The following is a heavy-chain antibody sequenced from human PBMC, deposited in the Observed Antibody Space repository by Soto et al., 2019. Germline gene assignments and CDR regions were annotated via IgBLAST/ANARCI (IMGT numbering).Heavy chain of an antibody. CDR1: GFTFSSYS. CDR3: ARDRPGMLGASHYGMDV. J-gene: IGHJ6*02. Sequence: AGGSLRLSCAASGFTFSSYSMNWVRQAPGKGLEWVSSISSSSSYIYYADSVKGRFTISRDNAKNSLYLQMNSLRAEDTAVYYCARDRPGMLGASHYGMDVWGQGTTVTVSS. CDR2: ISSSSSYI. D-gene: IGHD2-8*01. V-gene: IGHV3-21*01.